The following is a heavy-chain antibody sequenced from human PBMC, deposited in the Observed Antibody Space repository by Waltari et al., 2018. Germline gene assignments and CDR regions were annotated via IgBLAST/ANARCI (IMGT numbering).Heavy chain of an antibody. V-gene: IGHV3-53*01. Sequence: EVQLVESGGGLIQPGGSLRLSCAASGFTVSSNYMSWVRQAPGKGLEWVSVIYSGGSTYYADSVKCRFTISRDNSKNTLYLQMNSLRAEDTAVYYCARMGAAGDYSFDYWGQGTLVTVSS. J-gene: IGHJ4*02. CDR2: IYSGGST. CDR3: ARMGAAGDYSFDY. CDR1: GFTVSSNY. D-gene: IGHD4-17*01.